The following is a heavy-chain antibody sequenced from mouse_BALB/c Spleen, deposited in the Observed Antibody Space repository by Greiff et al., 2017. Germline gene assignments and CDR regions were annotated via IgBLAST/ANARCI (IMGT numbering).Heavy chain of an antibody. CDR1: GFTFSSYA. Sequence: DVHLVESGGGLVRPGGSLKLSCAASGFTFSSYAMSWVRQTPEKRLEWVATISSGGSYTYYPDSVKGRFTISRDNAKNTLYLQMSSLRSEDTAMYYCATITTVVAKAMDYWGQGTSVTVSS. CDR2: ISSGGSYT. D-gene: IGHD1-1*01. J-gene: IGHJ4*01. V-gene: IGHV5-9-3*01. CDR3: ATITTVVAKAMDY.